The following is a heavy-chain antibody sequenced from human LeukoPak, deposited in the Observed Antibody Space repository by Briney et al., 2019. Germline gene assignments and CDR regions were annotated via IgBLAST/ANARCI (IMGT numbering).Heavy chain of an antibody. Sequence: GGSLRLSCAASGFTFGSYWMSWVRQAPGKGLEWVANIKQDGSEKYYVDSVKGRFTISRDNAKNSVYLKMNSLRAEDTAVYYCAKTLKDRYYDFWSGYYHYYYYMDVWGKGTTVTVSS. CDR3: AKTLKDRYYDFWSGYYHYYYYMDV. CDR2: IKQDGSEK. V-gene: IGHV3-7*01. CDR1: GFTFGSYW. J-gene: IGHJ6*03. D-gene: IGHD3-3*01.